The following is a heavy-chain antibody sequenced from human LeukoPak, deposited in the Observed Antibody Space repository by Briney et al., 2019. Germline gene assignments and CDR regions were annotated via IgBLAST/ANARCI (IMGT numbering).Heavy chain of an antibody. CDR3: AKGGPTGSNYFDF. CDR2: ITSSTSYI. Sequence: GSLRLSCAASGFTFSSYSMNWVRQAPGKGLEWVSSITSSTSYIYYADSVKGRFTVSRDNSKTTLYLQMNSLRADDTAVYYCAKGGPTGSNYFDFWGQGTLVTVSS. J-gene: IGHJ4*02. V-gene: IGHV3-21*04. D-gene: IGHD1-26*01. CDR1: GFTFSSYS.